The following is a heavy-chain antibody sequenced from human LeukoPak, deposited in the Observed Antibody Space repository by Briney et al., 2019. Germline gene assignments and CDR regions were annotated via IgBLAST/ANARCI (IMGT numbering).Heavy chain of an antibody. V-gene: IGHV1-69*13. J-gene: IGHJ4*02. CDR2: IIPIFGTA. D-gene: IGHD3-22*01. Sequence: SVKVSCKASGGTFSSYAISWVRQAPGQGLEWMGGIIPIFGTANYAQKFQGRVTITADESTSTAYMELSSPRSEDTAVYYCARGTSGIRGTMIVAYYFDYWGQGTLVTVSS. CDR3: ARGTSGIRGTMIVAYYFDY. CDR1: GGTFSSYA.